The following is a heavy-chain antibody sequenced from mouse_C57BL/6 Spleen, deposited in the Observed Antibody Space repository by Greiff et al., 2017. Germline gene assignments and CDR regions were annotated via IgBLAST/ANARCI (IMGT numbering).Heavy chain of an antibody. J-gene: IGHJ4*01. CDR2: IHPNSGST. Sequence: QVQLKQPGAELVKPGASVKLSCKASGYTFTSYWMHWVKQRPGQGLEWIGMIHPNSGSTNYNEKFKSKATLTVDKSSSTAYMQLSSLTSEDSAVYYCARLLRNYYAMDYWGQGTSVTVSS. CDR3: ARLLRNYYAMDY. D-gene: IGHD1-1*01. CDR1: GYTFTSYW. V-gene: IGHV1-64*01.